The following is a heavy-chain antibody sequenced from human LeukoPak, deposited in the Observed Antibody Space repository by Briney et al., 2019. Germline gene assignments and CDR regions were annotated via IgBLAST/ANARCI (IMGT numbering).Heavy chain of an antibody. Sequence: GRSLRLSCAASGFTFSIYAIHWVRQAPGKGLEWVALISYDGGIKYYADSVKGRFTISRDNSNNTVYLQVNSLRAEDTAVYYCARGNSINYYYFGMDVWGQGTTVTVSS. CDR1: GFTFSIYA. D-gene: IGHD2-21*01. CDR3: ARGNSINYYYFGMDV. J-gene: IGHJ6*02. V-gene: IGHV3-30-3*01. CDR2: ISYDGGIK.